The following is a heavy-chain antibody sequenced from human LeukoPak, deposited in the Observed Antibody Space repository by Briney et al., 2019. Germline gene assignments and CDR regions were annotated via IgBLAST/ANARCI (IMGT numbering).Heavy chain of an antibody. V-gene: IGHV3-21*01. D-gene: IGHD6-6*01. J-gene: IGHJ4*02. Sequence: GGSLRLSCAASGFTFSSYSMNWVRQAPGKGLEWVSSISSSSSYIYYADSVKGRFTISRDNAKNSLYLQMNSLRAEDTAVYYCAREPLGYSSSSRGYYFDYWGQGTLVTVSS. CDR3: AREPLGYSSSSRGYYFDY. CDR2: ISSSSSYI. CDR1: GFTFSSYS.